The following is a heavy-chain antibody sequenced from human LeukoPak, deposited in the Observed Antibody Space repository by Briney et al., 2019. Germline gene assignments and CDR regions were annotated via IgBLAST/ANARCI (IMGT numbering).Heavy chain of an antibody. CDR1: GGSIRSYY. J-gene: IGHJ1*01. V-gene: IGHV4-59*01. Sequence: SETLSLTCTVSGGSIRSYYWSWIRQPPGKGLEWIGYIYDSGSTNYNPSLKSRVTISVDTSKNQFSLKLSSVTAADTAVYYCAREAGSGYYQEWGQGTVVTVSS. CDR3: AREAGSGYYQE. D-gene: IGHD3-10*01. CDR2: IYDSGST.